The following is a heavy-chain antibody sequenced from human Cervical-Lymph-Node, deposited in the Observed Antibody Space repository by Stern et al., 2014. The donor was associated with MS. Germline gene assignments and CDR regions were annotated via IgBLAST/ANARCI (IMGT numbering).Heavy chain of an antibody. CDR2: IIHIFDTP. Sequence: QVQLVQSGAEVKKPGSSVKVSCKASGGTFTSLSINWVRQVPGQRLEWMGGIIHIFDTPNCAQKFQGRVTIPADSSTSTVYMALNSLRSDDTAVYYCVLPSTVTTAAFDVWGRGTMVTVSS. J-gene: IGHJ3*01. CDR1: GGTFTSLS. CDR3: VLPSTVTTAAFDV. D-gene: IGHD4-17*01. V-gene: IGHV1-69*06.